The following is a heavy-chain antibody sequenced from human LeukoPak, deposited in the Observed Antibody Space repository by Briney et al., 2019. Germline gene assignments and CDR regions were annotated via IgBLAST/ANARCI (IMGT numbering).Heavy chain of an antibody. CDR2: ISYDGSNK. CDR1: GFTFSSYA. D-gene: IGHD3-3*01. Sequence: GGSLRLSCAASGFTFSSYAMHWVRQAPGKGLEWVAVISYDGSNKYYADSVKGRFTISRDNSKNTLYLQMNSLRAEDTAVYYCAGPKRTDFWSGYFYAFDIWGQGTMVTVSS. CDR3: AGPKRTDFWSGYFYAFDI. J-gene: IGHJ3*02. V-gene: IGHV3-30-3*01.